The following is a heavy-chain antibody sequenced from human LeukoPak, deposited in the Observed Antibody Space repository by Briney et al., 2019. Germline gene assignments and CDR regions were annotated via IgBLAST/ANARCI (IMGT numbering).Heavy chain of an antibody. J-gene: IGHJ4*02. D-gene: IGHD5-24*01. V-gene: IGHV3-9*03. CDR3: AKAPDGYNYFDY. CDR2: ISWNSGSI. CDR1: GFTFDDYA. Sequence: GGSLRLSCAASGFTFDDYAMHWVRQAPGKGLEWVSGISWNSGSIGYADSVKGRFTISRDNAKNSLYLQMNSLRPEDMALYYCAKAPDGYNYFDYWGREPWSPSPQ.